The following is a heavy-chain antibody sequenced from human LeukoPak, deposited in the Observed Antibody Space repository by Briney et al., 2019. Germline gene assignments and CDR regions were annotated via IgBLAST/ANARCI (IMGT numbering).Heavy chain of an antibody. CDR3: AGAIPFRYMLGGDYYEKSSHGFDI. J-gene: IGHJ3*02. CDR1: GYTFTSYD. D-gene: IGHD2-21*02. V-gene: IGHV1-8*01. Sequence: ASVKVSCKASGYTFTSYDVNWVRQAAGQGLEWMGWMNPNSGNRGYAQKLQGRVTMTTDASTNTAYMELNSLYPEDTAVYYCAGAIPFRYMLGGDYYEKSSHGFDIWGQGTMVTVSS. CDR2: MNPNSGNR.